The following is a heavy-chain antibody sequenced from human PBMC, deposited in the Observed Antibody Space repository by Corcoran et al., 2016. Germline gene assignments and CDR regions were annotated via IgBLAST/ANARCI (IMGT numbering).Heavy chain of an antibody. CDR1: GGTFSSYA. CDR3: ARGRVVPAAIETQYGNYYYGMDV. V-gene: IGHV1-69*06. D-gene: IGHD2-2*01. CDR2: IIPIFGTA. J-gene: IGHJ6*02. Sequence: QVQLVQSGAEVKKPGSSVKVSCKASGGTFSSYAISWVRQAPGQGLEWMGGIIPIFGTANYAQKFQGRVTITADKSTSTAYMARSSLRSEDTAWYYCARGRVVPAAIETQYGNYYYGMDVWGQGSTVTVSS.